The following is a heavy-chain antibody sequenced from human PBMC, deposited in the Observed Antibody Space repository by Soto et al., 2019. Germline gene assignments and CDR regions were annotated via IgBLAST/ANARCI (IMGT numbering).Heavy chain of an antibody. CDR1: GYAFTTYG. D-gene: IGHD1-1*01. Sequence: QVHLVQSGAEVKKPGASVKVSCKGSGYAFTTYGITWVRQAPGQGVEWMGWISAHNGNTNDAQKPQGRVTGTSDASTSPAYTELRSLRSEGTAVYYCAGGRYGDYWGQGAGVTVSS. V-gene: IGHV1-18*01. J-gene: IGHJ4*02. CDR2: ISAHNGNT. CDR3: AGGRYGDY.